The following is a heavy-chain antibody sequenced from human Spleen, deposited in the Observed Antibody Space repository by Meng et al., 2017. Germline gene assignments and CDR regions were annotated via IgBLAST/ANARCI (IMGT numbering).Heavy chain of an antibody. CDR3: ARVRILGGGNSAGLIVDY. CDR1: GGSISSYSLSNYY. V-gene: IGHV4-61*02. J-gene: IGHJ4*02. CDR2: IYTSGST. Sequence: SETLSLTCTVSGGSISSYSLSNYYWNWIRQPAGKGLEWIGRIYTSGSTNYNPSLKSRVTISVDTSKNQFSLKLSSVTAADTAVYYCARVRILGGGNSAGLIVDYWGQGTLVTVSS. D-gene: IGHD4-23*01.